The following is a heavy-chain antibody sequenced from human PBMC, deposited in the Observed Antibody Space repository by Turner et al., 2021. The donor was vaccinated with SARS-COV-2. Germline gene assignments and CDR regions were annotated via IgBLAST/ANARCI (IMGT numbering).Heavy chain of an antibody. CDR3: ARWGPNYYDSSGYYPDAFDI. D-gene: IGHD3-22*01. V-gene: IGHV3-21*01. CDR1: GFTFSSYS. CDR2: ISSSGSYI. Sequence: EVQLVESGGGLVKPGGSLRLSCAASGFTFSSYSMNWVRQAPGKGLEWVSSISSSGSYIYYVESVKGRFTISRDNAKNSLYLQMNSLRAEDTAVYYCARWGPNYYDSSGYYPDAFDIWGQGTMVTVSS. J-gene: IGHJ3*02.